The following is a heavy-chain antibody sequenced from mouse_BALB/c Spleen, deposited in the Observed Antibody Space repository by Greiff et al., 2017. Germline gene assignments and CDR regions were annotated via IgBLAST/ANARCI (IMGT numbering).Heavy chain of an antibody. CDR2: ISNGGGST. CDR1: GFTFSSYT. Sequence: EVNVVESGGGLVQPGGSLKLSCAASGFTFSSYTMSWVRQTPEKRLEWVAYISNGGGSTYYPDTIKGRFTFSRDNAKNTLYLQMSSLKSEDTAMYDCAKHGDYYAMDYWGQGTSVTVSS. CDR3: AKHGDYYAMDY. J-gene: IGHJ4*01. V-gene: IGHV5-12-2*01.